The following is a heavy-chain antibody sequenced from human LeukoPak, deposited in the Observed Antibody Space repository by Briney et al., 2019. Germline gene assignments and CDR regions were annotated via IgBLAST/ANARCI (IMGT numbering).Heavy chain of an antibody. CDR2: INHSGST. Sequence: PSETLSLTCAVYGGSFSGYYWSWIRQPPGKGLEWIGEINHSGSTNYNPSLKSRVTISVDTSKNQFSLKLSSVTAADTAVYYCASKRDPGSLNAFDIWGQGTMVTVSS. CDR3: ASKRDPGSLNAFDI. D-gene: IGHD1-26*01. J-gene: IGHJ3*02. V-gene: IGHV4-34*01. CDR1: GGSFSGYY.